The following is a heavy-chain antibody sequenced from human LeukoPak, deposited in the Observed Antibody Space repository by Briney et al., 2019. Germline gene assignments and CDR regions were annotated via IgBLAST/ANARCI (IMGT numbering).Heavy chain of an antibody. CDR1: GFTFSSYE. CDR2: IGSSDSTT. J-gene: IGHJ4*02. V-gene: IGHV3-48*03. D-gene: IGHD5-24*01. Sequence: PGGSLRLSCVASGFTFSSYEMNWVRQAPGKGLEWLPYIGSSDSTTHYADSVKGRFTISRDNAKNSLYLQMNSLRAVDTAVYYCAKDDGWVQYANWGQGTLVTVSS. CDR3: AKDDGWVQYAN.